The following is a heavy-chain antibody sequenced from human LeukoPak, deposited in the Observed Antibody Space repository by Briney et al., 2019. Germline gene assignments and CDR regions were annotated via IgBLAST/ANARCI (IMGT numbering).Heavy chain of an antibody. CDR3: TRDHSTYYDFWSGYYADY. J-gene: IGHJ4*02. Sequence: GGSLRLSCTASGFTFGDYAMSWFRQAPGKGLEWVGFIRSKAYGGTTEYAASVKGRFTISRDDSKSIAYLQMNSLKTEDTAVYYCTRDHSTYYDFWSGYYADYWGQGTLVTVSS. D-gene: IGHD3-3*01. CDR2: IRSKAYGGTT. V-gene: IGHV3-49*03. CDR1: GFTFGDYA.